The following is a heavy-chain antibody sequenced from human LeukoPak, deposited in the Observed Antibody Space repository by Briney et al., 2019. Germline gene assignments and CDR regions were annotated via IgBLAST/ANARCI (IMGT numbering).Heavy chain of an antibody. CDR1: GFTFDDYA. V-gene: IGHV3-9*01. CDR2: ISWNSGSI. D-gene: IGHD2-2*01. J-gene: IGHJ5*02. CDR3: ARDGTVVVPAAMDWFDP. Sequence: GGSLRISCAASGFTFDDYAMHWVRQAPGKGLEWVSGISWNSGSIGYADSVKGRFTISRDNAKNSLYLQMNSLRAEDTAVYYCARDGTVVVPAAMDWFDPWGQGTLVTVSS.